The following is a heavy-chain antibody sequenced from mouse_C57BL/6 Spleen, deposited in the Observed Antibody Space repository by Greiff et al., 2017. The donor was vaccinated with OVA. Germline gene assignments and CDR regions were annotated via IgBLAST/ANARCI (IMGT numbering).Heavy chain of an antibody. CDR3: ARGGDYDEDYAMDY. CDR2: ILPGSGST. CDR1: GYTFTGSW. D-gene: IGHD2-4*01. V-gene: IGHV1-9*01. J-gene: IGHJ4*01. Sequence: QVQLQQSGAELMKPGASVKLSCKATGYTFTGSWIEWVKQRPGHGLEWIGEILPGSGSTNYNEKFKGKATFTADTSSNTAYMQLSSLTTEDSAIDYCARGGDYDEDYAMDYWGQGTSVTVSS.